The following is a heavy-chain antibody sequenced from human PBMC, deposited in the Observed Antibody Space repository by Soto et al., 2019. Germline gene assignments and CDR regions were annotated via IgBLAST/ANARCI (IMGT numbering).Heavy chain of an antibody. CDR2: MTGDGRTT. Sequence: LILSCAASGFTFGDYWMHWVRQPPGKGPEWVSRMTGDGRTTQYADSVKGRFTASRDNAKSTLYLQMNSLRAEDTAVYYCATAEVDYWGPGTLVTVSS. V-gene: IGHV3-74*03. CDR1: GFTFGDYW. J-gene: IGHJ4*02. CDR3: ATAEVDY.